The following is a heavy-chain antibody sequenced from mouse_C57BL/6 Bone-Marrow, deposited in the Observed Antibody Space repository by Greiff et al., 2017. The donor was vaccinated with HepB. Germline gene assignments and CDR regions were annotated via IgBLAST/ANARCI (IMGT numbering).Heavy chain of an antibody. CDR1: GFTFSSYG. CDR3: ARNYKGYFDV. J-gene: IGHJ1*03. Sequence: EVKLVESGGDLVKPGGSLKLSCAASGFTFSSYGMSWVRQTPDKRLEWVATISSGGSYTYYPDSVKGRFTISRDNAKNTLYLQMSSLESEDTAMYYCARNYKGYFDVWGTGTTVTVSS. D-gene: IGHD2-12*01. CDR2: ISSGGSYT. V-gene: IGHV5-6*02.